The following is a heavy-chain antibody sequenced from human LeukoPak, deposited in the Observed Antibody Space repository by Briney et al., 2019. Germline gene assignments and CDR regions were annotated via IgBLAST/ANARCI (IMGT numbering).Heavy chain of an antibody. Sequence: SETLSLTCAVYGGSFSGYYWSWIRQPPGKGLEWIGEINHSGSTSYNPSLKSRVTMSVDTSKNQFSLKLSSVTAADTAVYYYARDGLGWFFDYWGQGTLVTVSS. CDR3: ARDGLGWFFDY. V-gene: IGHV4-34*01. CDR1: GGSFSGYY. J-gene: IGHJ4*02. D-gene: IGHD2-15*01. CDR2: INHSGST.